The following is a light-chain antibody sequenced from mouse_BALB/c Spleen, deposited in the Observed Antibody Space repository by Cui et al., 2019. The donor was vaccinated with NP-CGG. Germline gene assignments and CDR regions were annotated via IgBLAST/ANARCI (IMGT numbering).Light chain of an antibody. V-gene: IGLV1*01. CDR3: ALWYSNHWV. CDR2: GTN. Sequence: QAVVTQDSALNTSPGETVTLTCRSSTGAVTTNNYANWVQEKPDHLFTGLIGGTNNRAPGVPARFSGSLIGDKAALTITGAQTEDEAIYFCALWYSNHWVFGGGTKLTVL. CDR1: TGAVTTNNY. J-gene: IGLJ1*01.